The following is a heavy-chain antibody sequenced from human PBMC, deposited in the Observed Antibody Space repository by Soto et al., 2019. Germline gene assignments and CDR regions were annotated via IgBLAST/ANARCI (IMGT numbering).Heavy chain of an antibody. CDR3: ARTGPILAGTLDY. CDR2: INHSGST. CDR1: GGSFSGYY. V-gene: IGHV4-34*01. J-gene: IGHJ4*02. D-gene: IGHD6-19*01. Sequence: QVQLQQWGAGLLKPSETLSLTCAVYGGSFSGYYWSWIRQPPGKGLEWIGEINHSGSTNYNPYLKGLLTISVDTSKNQVSLELSSVTAADTAVYYWARTGPILAGTLDYCGQGTLITVSS.